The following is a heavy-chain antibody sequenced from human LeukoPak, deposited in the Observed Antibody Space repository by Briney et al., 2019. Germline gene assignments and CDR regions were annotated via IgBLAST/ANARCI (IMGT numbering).Heavy chain of an antibody. V-gene: IGHV4-59*01. Sequence: PSETLSLTCTVSGGSISSYYWSWIRQPPGKGLEWIGYIYYSGSTNYNPSLKSRVTISVDTSKNQFSLKLSSVTAADTAVYYCARDLYGDYTLRAFDIWGQGTMVTVSS. CDR2: IYYSGST. CDR1: GGSISSYY. D-gene: IGHD4-17*01. J-gene: IGHJ3*02. CDR3: ARDLYGDYTLRAFDI.